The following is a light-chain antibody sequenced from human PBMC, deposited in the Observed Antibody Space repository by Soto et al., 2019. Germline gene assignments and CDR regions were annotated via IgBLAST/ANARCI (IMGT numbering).Light chain of an antibody. Sequence: EIVMTQSPATLSVSPGERATLSCRASQSVNTNLAWYQQKPGQGPRLLIYGASTRATGIPAKFSGSGSGTEFTLTISSLQSEDFAVYYCQQYNNLITFGQGTRLEIK. V-gene: IGKV3-15*01. CDR3: QQYNNLIT. J-gene: IGKJ5*01. CDR1: QSVNTN. CDR2: GAS.